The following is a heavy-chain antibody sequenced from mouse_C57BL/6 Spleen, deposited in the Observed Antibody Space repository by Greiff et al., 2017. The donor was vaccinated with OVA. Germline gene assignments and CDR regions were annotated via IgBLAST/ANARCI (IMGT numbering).Heavy chain of an antibody. CDR3: ARADSFAY. CDR2: IDPSDSYT. V-gene: IGHV1-50*01. CDR1: CYTFTSYW. Sequence: QVQLQQPGAELVKPGASVKLSCKASCYTFTSYWMQWVKQRPGQCLEWIGEIDPSDSYTNYNQKFKGKATLTVDTSSSTAYMQLSSLTSEDSAVYYCARADSFAYWGQGTLVTVSA. J-gene: IGHJ3*01.